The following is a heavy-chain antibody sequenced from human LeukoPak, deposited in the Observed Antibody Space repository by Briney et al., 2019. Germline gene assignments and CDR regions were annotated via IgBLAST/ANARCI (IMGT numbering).Heavy chain of an antibody. Sequence: SETLSLTCTVSGGSISSYYWSWIRQLPGKGLEWIGYIYYSGSTNYNPSLKSRVTISVDTSKNQFSLKLSSVTAADTAVYYCATLGGLDAFDIWGQGTMVTVSS. CDR2: IYYSGST. V-gene: IGHV4-59*01. CDR1: GGSISSYY. D-gene: IGHD3/OR15-3a*01. CDR3: ATLGGLDAFDI. J-gene: IGHJ3*02.